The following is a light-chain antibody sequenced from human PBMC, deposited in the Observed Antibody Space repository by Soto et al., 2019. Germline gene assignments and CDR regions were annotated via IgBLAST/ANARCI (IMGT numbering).Light chain of an antibody. J-gene: IGLJ7*01. CDR2: EGS. Sequence: QSALTQPASVSGSPGQSITISCTGTSSDVGSYNLVSWYQQHPGKAPKLMIYEGSKRPSGVSNRFSGSKSGNTASLTISGLQAEDGADYYCCSYAGRSTFGAVFGGGTQLTV. CDR1: SSDVGSYNL. CDR3: CSYAGRSTFGAV. V-gene: IGLV2-23*03.